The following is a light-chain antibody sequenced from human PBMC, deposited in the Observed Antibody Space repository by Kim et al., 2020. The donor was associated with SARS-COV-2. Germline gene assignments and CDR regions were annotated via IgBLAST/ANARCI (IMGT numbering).Light chain of an antibody. V-gene: IGLV3-1*01. CDR2: QDT. CDR3: QAWDNTWV. J-gene: IGLJ3*02. Sequence: SYELTHPPSVSVSPGQTVTITCSGDKLGDKYSSWYQQQPGQAPVLVTYQDTKRPSGIPERFVGSNSGNTATLTISGAQAMDEADYYCQAWDNTWVFGGGTQLTVL. CDR1: KLGDKY.